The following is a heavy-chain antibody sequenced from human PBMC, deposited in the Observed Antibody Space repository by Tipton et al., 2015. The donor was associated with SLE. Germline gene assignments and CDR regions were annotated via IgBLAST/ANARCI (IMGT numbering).Heavy chain of an antibody. V-gene: IGHV4-61*02. Sequence: TLSLTCTVSGGSIISGDYYWXWIRQPAGKGLEWIGLFFSTGATTYTPSLKIRVTISVDTSKNQFSLNLTSVTAADTAVYYCARDFRAXGTWFDPWGQGTLFSVSS. CDR3: ARDFRAXGTWFDP. J-gene: IGHJ5*02. D-gene: IGHD1-26*01. CDR1: GGSIISGDYY. CDR2: FFSTGAT.